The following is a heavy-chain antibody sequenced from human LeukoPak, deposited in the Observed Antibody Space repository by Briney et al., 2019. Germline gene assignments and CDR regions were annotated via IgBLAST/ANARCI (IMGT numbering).Heavy chain of an antibody. CDR3: AGHSGHIVVVTAIRYFDY. CDR1: GGSFSGYY. CDR2: NNHSGST. D-gene: IGHD2-21*02. V-gene: IGHV4-34*01. J-gene: IGHJ4*02. Sequence: SVTLSLTCAVCGGSFSGYYWSWIRQPPGKGLEGIGENNHSGSTNYDPSLKGRVTISVDTSKSQFSLKLSSVTAADTAVYYCAGHSGHIVVVTAIRYFDYWGQGTLVTVSS.